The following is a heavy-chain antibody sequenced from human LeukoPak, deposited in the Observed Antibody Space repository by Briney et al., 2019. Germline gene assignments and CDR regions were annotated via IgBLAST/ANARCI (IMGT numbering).Heavy chain of an antibody. D-gene: IGHD6-19*01. CDR2: IYHSGST. V-gene: IGHV4-39*01. CDR1: GGSISSGDYY. CDR3: ARQYSSGWYRLPYYFDY. Sequence: SETLSLTCTVSGGSISSGDYYWGWIRQPPGKGLEWIGSIYHSGSTYYNPSLKSRVTISVDTSKNQFSLKLSSVTAADTAVYYCARQYSSGWYRLPYYFDYWGQGTLVTVSS. J-gene: IGHJ4*02.